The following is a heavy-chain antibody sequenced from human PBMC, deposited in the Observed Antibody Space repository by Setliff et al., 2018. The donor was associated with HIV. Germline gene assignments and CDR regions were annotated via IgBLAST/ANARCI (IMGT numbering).Heavy chain of an antibody. J-gene: IGHJ5*02. CDR3: ARVARMIPFDP. CDR2: IYYNGGT. Sequence: SETLSLTCTVSGGSISSHYWSWIRQPPGKGLEWIGLIYYNGGTNYNSSLESRVTISVDRSKNQFSLKLTSVTAADTAVYYCARVARMIPFDPWGRGALVTVSS. CDR1: GGSISSHY. V-gene: IGHV4-59*11. D-gene: IGHD3-16*01.